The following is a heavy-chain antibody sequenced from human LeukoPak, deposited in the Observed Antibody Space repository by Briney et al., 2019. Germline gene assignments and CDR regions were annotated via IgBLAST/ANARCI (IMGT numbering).Heavy chain of an antibody. CDR1: GYTFTSYY. Sequence: GASVKVPCKASGYTFTSYYMHWVRQAPGQGLEWMGIINPSGGSTSYAQKFQGRVTMTRDTSTSTVYMELSSLRSEDTAVYYCARDRVRGYSGYDLAYWGQGTLVTVSS. V-gene: IGHV1-46*01. D-gene: IGHD5-12*01. J-gene: IGHJ4*02. CDR3: ARDRVRGYSGYDLAY. CDR2: INPSGGST.